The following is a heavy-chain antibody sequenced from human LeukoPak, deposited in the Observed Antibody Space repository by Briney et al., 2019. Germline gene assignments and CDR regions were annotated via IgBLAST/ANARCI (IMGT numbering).Heavy chain of an antibody. CDR2: INPNSGGT. Sequence: ASVKVSCKASGYTFTGYYMHWVRQAPGQGLEWMGWINPNSGGTNYAQKFQGRVTMTRGTSISTAYMELSRLRSDDTAVYYRARDLEEGVMPEFDPWGQGTLVTVSS. CDR1: GYTFTGYY. D-gene: IGHD2-8*01. CDR3: ARDLEEGVMPEFDP. V-gene: IGHV1-2*02. J-gene: IGHJ5*02.